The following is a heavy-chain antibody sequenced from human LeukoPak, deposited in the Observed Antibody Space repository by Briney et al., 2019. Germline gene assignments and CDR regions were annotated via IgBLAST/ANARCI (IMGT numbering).Heavy chain of an antibody. CDR2: IYTSGST. CDR1: GGSISSGSYS. D-gene: IGHD6-13*01. J-gene: IGHJ4*02. V-gene: IGHV4-61*02. Sequence: SETLSLTCTVSGGSISSGSYSWSWIRQPAGKGLEWIGRIYTSGSTNYNPPLKSRVTISVDTSKNQFSLKLSSVTAADTAVYYCARGESSWYLDYWGQGTLVTVSS. CDR3: ARGESSWYLDY.